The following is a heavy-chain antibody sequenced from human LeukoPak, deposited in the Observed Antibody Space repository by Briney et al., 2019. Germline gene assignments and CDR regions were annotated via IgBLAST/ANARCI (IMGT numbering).Heavy chain of an antibody. CDR3: ARESGGSYYRFDI. CDR1: GYTFTGYY. D-gene: IGHD1-26*01. CDR2: INPNSGGT. Sequence: GASVKVSCKASGYTFTGYYMHWVRQAPGQGLEWMGWINPNSGGTNYAQKFQGRVTMTRDTSISTAYMELSRLRSDDTAVYYCARESGGSYYRFDIWGQGIMVTVSS. J-gene: IGHJ3*02. V-gene: IGHV1-2*02.